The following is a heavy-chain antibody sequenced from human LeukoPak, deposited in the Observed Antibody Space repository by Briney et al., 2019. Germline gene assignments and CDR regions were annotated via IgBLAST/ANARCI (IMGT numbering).Heavy chain of an antibody. CDR1: GFTFSSYG. V-gene: IGHV3-33*01. CDR3: ARDHARYSSGWYQCYGMDV. D-gene: IGHD6-19*01. CDR2: IWYDGSNK. Sequence: GSLRLSCAASGFTFSSYGMHWARQAPGKGLEWVAVIWYDGSNKYYADSVKGRFTISRDNSKNTLHLQMNSLRAEDTAVYYCARDHARYSSGWYQCYGMDVWGQGTTVTVSS. J-gene: IGHJ6*02.